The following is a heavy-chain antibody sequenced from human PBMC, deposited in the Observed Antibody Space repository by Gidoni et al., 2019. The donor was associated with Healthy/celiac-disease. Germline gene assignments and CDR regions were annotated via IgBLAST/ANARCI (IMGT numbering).Heavy chain of an antibody. CDR3: ARDYYDSIIFDY. J-gene: IGHJ4*02. CDR2: ISSSSSYI. Sequence: EVQLVESGGGLVMPGGSRSLSGAASGFTSSSYSMTWVRQAPGKGLEWVSSISSSSSYIYYADSVKGRFTISRDNAKNSLYLQMNSLRAEDTAVYYCARDYYDSIIFDYWGQGTLVTVSS. D-gene: IGHD3-22*01. V-gene: IGHV3-21*01. CDR1: GFTSSSYS.